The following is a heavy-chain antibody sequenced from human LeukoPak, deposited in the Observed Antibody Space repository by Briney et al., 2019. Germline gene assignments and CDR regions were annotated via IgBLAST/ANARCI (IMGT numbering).Heavy chain of an antibody. CDR1: GGSISSYY. D-gene: IGHD5-18*01. J-gene: IGHJ2*01. CDR2: IHYSGST. V-gene: IGHV4-59*13. Sequence: PSETLSLTCAVSGGSISSYYWTWIRQPPGKGLECIGYIHYSGSTNYNPSLKSRVTISVDTSKNQFSLKLNSVTAADTAVYYCARAGTAMLMGYFDLWGRGTLVTVSS. CDR3: ARAGTAMLMGYFDL.